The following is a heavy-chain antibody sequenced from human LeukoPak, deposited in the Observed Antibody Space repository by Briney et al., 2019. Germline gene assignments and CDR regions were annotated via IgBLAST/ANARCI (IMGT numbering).Heavy chain of an antibody. CDR3: ARADWDTAMSDY. CDR2: ISSSSSYI. V-gene: IGHV3-21*01. J-gene: IGHJ4*02. CDR1: GLTLSSYS. D-gene: IGHD5-18*01. Sequence: GGSLRLSCAAYGLTLSSYSMNWVRQAPGKGLEWVSSISSSSSYIYYADSVEGRFTISRDNAKNSLYLQMNSLRAEDTAVYYCARADWDTAMSDYWGQGTLVTASS.